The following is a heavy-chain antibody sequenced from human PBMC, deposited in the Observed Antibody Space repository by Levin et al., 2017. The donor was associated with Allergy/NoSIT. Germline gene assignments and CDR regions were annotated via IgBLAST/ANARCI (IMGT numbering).Heavy chain of an antibody. V-gene: IGHV4-34*01. CDR3: ARLAVAGFDY. CDR2: INHSGST. D-gene: IGHD6-19*01. J-gene: IGHJ4*02. Sequence: SCAVYGGSFSGYYWSWIRQPPGKGLEWIGEINHSGSTNYNPSLKSRVTISVDTSKNQFSLKLSSVTAADTAVYYCARLAVAGFDYWGQGTLVTVSS. CDR1: GGSFSGYY.